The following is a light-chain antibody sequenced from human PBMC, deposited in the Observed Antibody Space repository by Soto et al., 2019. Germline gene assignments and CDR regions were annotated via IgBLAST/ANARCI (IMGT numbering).Light chain of an antibody. CDR3: QQYYSSPLT. CDR1: QSVLYSSNNKSY. CDR2: WAS. V-gene: IGKV4-1*01. J-gene: IGKJ3*01. Sequence: DIVMTQSPDSLAVSLGERATINCKSSQSVLYSSNNKSYLAWYQQKAGQPPKVLIYWASYRESGVPDRFSGSGSGTDFTLTISSLQAEDVAVYYCQQYYSSPLTFGPGTKVDIK.